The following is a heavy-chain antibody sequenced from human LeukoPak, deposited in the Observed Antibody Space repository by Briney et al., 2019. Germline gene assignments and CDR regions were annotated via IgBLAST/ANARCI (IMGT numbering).Heavy chain of an antibody. V-gene: IGHV4-39*01. CDR2: IYYSGST. Sequence: SETLSLTCTASGGSISSSSYYWGWIRQPPGKGLEWIGSIYYSGSTYYNPSLKSRVTISVDTSKNQFSLKLSSVTAADTAVYYCARQFPSSGWYNYWGQGTLVTVSS. CDR1: GGSISSSSYY. D-gene: IGHD6-19*01. CDR3: ARQFPSSGWYNY. J-gene: IGHJ4*02.